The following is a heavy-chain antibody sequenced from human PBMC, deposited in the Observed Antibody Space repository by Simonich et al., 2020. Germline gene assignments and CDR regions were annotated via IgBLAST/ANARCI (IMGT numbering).Heavy chain of an antibody. CDR1: GFTFSGYA. V-gene: IGHV3-23*01. D-gene: IGHD3-22*01. Sequence: GGGLVQPGGSLRPPCAASGFTFSGYALSWVRQAPGKGLEWVSAISGSGGSTYYADSVKGRFTISRDNSKNTLYLQMNSLRAEDTAVYYCAKDLGERITMIVVVIDAFDIWGQGTMVTVSS. J-gene: IGHJ3*02. CDR2: ISGSGGST. CDR3: AKDLGERITMIVVVIDAFDI.